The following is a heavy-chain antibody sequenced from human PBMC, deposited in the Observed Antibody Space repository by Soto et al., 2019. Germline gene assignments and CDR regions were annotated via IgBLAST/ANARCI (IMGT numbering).Heavy chain of an antibody. D-gene: IGHD3-10*01. CDR2: FDPEDGET. CDR1: GYTLTELS. V-gene: IGHV1-24*01. J-gene: IGHJ1*01. CDR3: ATWLVRHPGAEYFQH. Sequence: ASVKVSCKVSGYTLTELSMHWVRQAPGKELEWMGGFDPEDGETIYAQKFQDRVTMTEDTSTDTAYMELSSLRSEDTAVYYCATWLVRHPGAEYFQHWGQGTLVTVSS.